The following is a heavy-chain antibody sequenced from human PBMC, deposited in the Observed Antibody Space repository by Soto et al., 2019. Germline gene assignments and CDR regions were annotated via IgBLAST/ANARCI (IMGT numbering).Heavy chain of an antibody. J-gene: IGHJ5*02. CDR1: GGSISSSSYY. CDR2: IYYSGST. CDR3: ARHSETYYYDSSGPNWFDP. D-gene: IGHD3-22*01. V-gene: IGHV4-39*01. Sequence: SETLSLTCTVSGGSISSSSYYWGWIRQPPGKGLEWIGSIYYSGSTYYNPSLKSRVTISVDTSKNQFSLKLSSVTAADTAVYHCARHSETYYYDSSGPNWFDPWGQGTLVTVSS.